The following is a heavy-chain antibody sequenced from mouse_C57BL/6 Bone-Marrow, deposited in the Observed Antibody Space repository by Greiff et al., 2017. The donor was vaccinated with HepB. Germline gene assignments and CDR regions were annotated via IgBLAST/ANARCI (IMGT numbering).Heavy chain of an antibody. CDR3: ARWLLRYYFDY. D-gene: IGHD2-3*01. Sequence: EVKVVESGGGLVKPGGSLKLSCAASGFTFSSYAMSWVRQTPEKRLEWVATISDGGSYTYYPDNVKGRFTISRDNAKNNLYLQMSHLKSEDTAMYYCARWLLRYYFDYGGQGTTLTVSS. CDR2: ISDGGSYT. CDR1: GFTFSSYA. V-gene: IGHV5-4*03. J-gene: IGHJ2*01.